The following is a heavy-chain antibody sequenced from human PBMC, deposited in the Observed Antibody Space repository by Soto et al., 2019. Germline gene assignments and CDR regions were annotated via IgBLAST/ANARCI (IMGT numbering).Heavy chain of an antibody. CDR2: IYYSGST. Sequence: SETLSLTCTVSGGSISSGGYYWSWIRQHPGKGLEWIGYIYYSGSTYYNTSLKSRVTISVDKSKNQFSLKLSSVTAADTAVYYCARARMLDYYDSSGPPDYWGQGTLVTVSS. CDR1: GGSISSGGYY. D-gene: IGHD3-22*01. CDR3: ARARMLDYYDSSGPPDY. J-gene: IGHJ4*02. V-gene: IGHV4-31*03.